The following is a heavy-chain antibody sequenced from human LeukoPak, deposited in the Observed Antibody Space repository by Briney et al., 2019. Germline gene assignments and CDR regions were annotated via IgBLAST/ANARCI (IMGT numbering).Heavy chain of an antibody. CDR2: IYYSGNT. CDR3: ARGDYDFRGDLKNPGEFSFGGGPTYSYYYMDV. J-gene: IGHJ6*03. Sequence: SETQSLTCTVSGGSISNSSYYWDWIRQPPGKGLEWIGSIYYSGNTHYNASLKSRITISVDTSKNQFSLKLSSVTAADTAVYYCARGDYDFRGDLKNPGEFSFGGGPTYSYYYMDVWGKGTTVTVSS. D-gene: IGHD3-16*02. CDR1: GGSISNSSYY. V-gene: IGHV4-39*01.